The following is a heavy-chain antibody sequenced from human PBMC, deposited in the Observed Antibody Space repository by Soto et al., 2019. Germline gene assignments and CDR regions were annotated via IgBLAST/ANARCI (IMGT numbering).Heavy chain of an antibody. Sequence: SVKVSCKASGGTFSSYAISWVRQAPGQGLEWMGGIIPIFGTANYAQKFQGGVTITADESTSTAYMELSSLRSEDTAVYYCASTPGYSSSWYARYSQHWGQGTXVTVSS. J-gene: IGHJ1*01. V-gene: IGHV1-69*13. CDR1: GGTFSSYA. CDR3: ASTPGYSSSWYARYSQH. CDR2: IIPIFGTA. D-gene: IGHD6-13*01.